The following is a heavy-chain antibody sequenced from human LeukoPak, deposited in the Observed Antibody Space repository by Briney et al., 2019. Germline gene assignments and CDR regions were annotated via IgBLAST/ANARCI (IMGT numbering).Heavy chain of an antibody. V-gene: IGHV3-64*01. CDR2: ISSNGGST. D-gene: IGHD5-24*01. CDR3: ARDIGWLQFSVGFDY. CDR1: GFTFSSYA. J-gene: IGHJ4*02. Sequence: GGSLRLSCAASGFTFSSYAMHWVRQAPGKGLEYVSAISSNGGSTYYANSVKGRFTISRDNSKNTLYLQMGSLRAEDMAVYYCARDIGWLQFSVGFDYWGQGTLVTVSS.